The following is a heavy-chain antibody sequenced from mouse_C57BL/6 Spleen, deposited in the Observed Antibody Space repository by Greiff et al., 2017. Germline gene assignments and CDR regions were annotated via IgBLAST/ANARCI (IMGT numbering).Heavy chain of an antibody. Sequence: VQLQQPGAELVRPGSSVKLSCKASGYTFTSYWMHWVKQRPIQGLEWIGNIDPSDSETHYNQKFKDKATLTVDKSSSTAYMQLSRLTSEDSAVYYCAREITTVVADQLEYWGQGTTLTVSS. D-gene: IGHD1-1*01. J-gene: IGHJ2*01. CDR1: GYTFTSYW. CDR2: IDPSDSET. V-gene: IGHV1-52*01. CDR3: AREITTVVADQLEY.